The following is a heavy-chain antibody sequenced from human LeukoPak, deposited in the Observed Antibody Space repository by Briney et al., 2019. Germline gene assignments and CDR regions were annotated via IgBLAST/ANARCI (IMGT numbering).Heavy chain of an antibody. Sequence: GGSLRLSCAASGFTFSSYAMSWVRQAPGKGLEWVSAISGSGGSTYYADSVKGRFTISRDNSKNTLYLQMNSLRAEDTAVYYCARVRGVYYDYVWGSYRWGYFDCWGQGTLVTVSS. D-gene: IGHD3-16*02. CDR2: ISGSGGST. V-gene: IGHV3-23*01. CDR1: GFTFSSYA. CDR3: ARVRGVYYDYVWGSYRWGYFDC. J-gene: IGHJ4*02.